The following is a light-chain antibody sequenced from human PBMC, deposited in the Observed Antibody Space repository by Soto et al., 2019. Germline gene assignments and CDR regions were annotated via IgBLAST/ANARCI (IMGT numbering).Light chain of an antibody. J-gene: IGLJ2*01. Sequence: QSVLTQPPSASGTPGQRVTISCSGATSNIGSNYVYWYQHLPGTAPKLLIYTDNERPSGVPDRFSGSKSGTSASLAISGLRSEDEADYYCAAWDDNLHGYWVFGGGTKLTVL. CDR2: TDN. CDR1: TSNIGSNY. V-gene: IGLV1-47*02. CDR3: AAWDDNLHGYWV.